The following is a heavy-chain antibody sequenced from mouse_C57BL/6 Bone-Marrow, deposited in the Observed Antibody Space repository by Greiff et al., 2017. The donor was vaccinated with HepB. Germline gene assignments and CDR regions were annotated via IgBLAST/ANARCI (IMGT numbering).Heavy chain of an antibody. CDR1: GYTFTSYW. Sequence: VQLQQPGAELVKPGASVKMSCKASGYTFTSYWITWVKQRPGQGLEWIGDIYPGSGSTNYNEKFKSKATLTVDTSSSTAYMQLSSLTSEDSAVYYCARRGLITTVVADYAMDYGGQGTSVTVSS. V-gene: IGHV1-55*01. CDR3: ARRGLITTVVADYAMDY. D-gene: IGHD1-1*01. J-gene: IGHJ4*01. CDR2: IYPGSGST.